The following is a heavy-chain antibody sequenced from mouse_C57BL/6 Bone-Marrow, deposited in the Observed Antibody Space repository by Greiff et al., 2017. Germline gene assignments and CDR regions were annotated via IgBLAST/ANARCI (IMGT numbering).Heavy chain of an antibody. Sequence: QVQLQQPGAELVKPGASVKLSCKASGNTFTSYWMHWVKQRPGQGLEWIGMIHPNSGSTNYNEKFKSKATLTVDKSSSTAYMQLSSLTSEDSAVYYCARGLYYGNFHFDYWGQGTTLTVSS. CDR2: IHPNSGST. V-gene: IGHV1-64*01. J-gene: IGHJ2*01. CDR1: GNTFTSYW. D-gene: IGHD2-1*01. CDR3: ARGLYYGNFHFDY.